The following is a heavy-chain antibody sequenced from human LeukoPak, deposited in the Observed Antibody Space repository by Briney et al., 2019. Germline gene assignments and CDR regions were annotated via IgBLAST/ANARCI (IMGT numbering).Heavy chain of an antibody. CDR1: GGTFSSYA. Sequence: SVKVSCKASGGTFSSYAISWVRQAPGQGLEWMGGIIPIFGTANYAQKFQGRVTITTDESTSAAYMELSSLRSEDTAVYYCARDRSSSWYWFDYWGQGTLVTVSS. CDR3: ARDRSSSWYWFDY. V-gene: IGHV1-69*05. D-gene: IGHD6-13*01. J-gene: IGHJ4*02. CDR2: IIPIFGTA.